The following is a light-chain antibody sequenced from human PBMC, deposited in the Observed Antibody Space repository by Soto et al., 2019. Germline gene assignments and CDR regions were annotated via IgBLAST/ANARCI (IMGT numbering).Light chain of an antibody. CDR3: QQLSSYRLT. CDR1: QGISSA. Sequence: AIQLTQYPSSLSASVGDRDTITCRASQGISSALAWYQQKPGKAPKLLIYDASSLESGVPSSFSGSGFETNFTLTISILLAEDFATYYCQQLSSYRLTFGQGTKVDIK. V-gene: IGKV1-13*02. CDR2: DAS. J-gene: IGKJ1*01.